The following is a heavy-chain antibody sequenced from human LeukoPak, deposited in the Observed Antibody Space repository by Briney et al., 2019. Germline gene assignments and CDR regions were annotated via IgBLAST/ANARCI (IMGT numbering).Heavy chain of an antibody. CDR1: GYTFTGYY. CDR3: ARGCSSTSCHSLFDY. V-gene: IGHV1-2*06. J-gene: IGHJ4*02. D-gene: IGHD2-2*01. Sequence: ASVKVSCKASGYTFTGYYMHWVRQAPGQGLEWMGRINPNSGGTNYAQKFQGRVTMTRDTSIRTAYMELSRLRSDDTAVYYCARGCSSTSCHSLFDYWGQGTLVTVSS. CDR2: INPNSGGT.